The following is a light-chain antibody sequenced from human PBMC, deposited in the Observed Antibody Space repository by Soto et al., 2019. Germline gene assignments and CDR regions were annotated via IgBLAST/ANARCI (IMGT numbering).Light chain of an antibody. CDR2: EVS. V-gene: IGLV2-14*01. CDR3: SSYRSSSHFV. CDR1: SSDVGGYNY. Sequence: SALTQPASVSGSPGQSITISCTGTSSDVGGYNYVSWYQQHPGKAPKLMIYEVSNRPSGVSNRFSGSKSGNTASLTISGLQAEDEADYYCSSYRSSSHFVFGTGTKVTVL. J-gene: IGLJ1*01.